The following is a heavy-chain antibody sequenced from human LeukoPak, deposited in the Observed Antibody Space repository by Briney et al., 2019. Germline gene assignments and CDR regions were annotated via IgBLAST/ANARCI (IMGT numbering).Heavy chain of an antibody. D-gene: IGHD6-19*01. CDR3: ARDHGAGIDHY. CDR2: IYYSGST. CDR1: GGSISSGGYY. J-gene: IGHJ4*02. Sequence: SETLSLTCTVSGGSISSGGYYWSWIRQHPGKGLEWIGYIYYSGSTYYNPSLKSRVTISVDTSKNQSSLKLSSVTAADTAVYFCARDHGAGIDHYWGQGTLVTVSS. V-gene: IGHV4-31*03.